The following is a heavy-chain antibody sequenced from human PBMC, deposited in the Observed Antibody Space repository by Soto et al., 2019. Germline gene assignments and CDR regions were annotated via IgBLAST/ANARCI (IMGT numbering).Heavy chain of an antibody. D-gene: IGHD6-19*01. Sequence: QVQLVQSGAAVRKPGSSVKVSCKASGGTFTKYAITWERQAPRQVLEWMGGSVPLPGTTNYEQKIRGRVTSSEDESTSTDYLELISLRSEDTAVYDCEGGAGEIGGSSGWPDYAFDVWGQGTMVIVAA. CDR1: GGTFTKYA. V-gene: IGHV1-69*01. J-gene: IGHJ3*01. CDR3: EGGAGEIGGSSGWPDYAFDV. CDR2: SVPLPGTT.